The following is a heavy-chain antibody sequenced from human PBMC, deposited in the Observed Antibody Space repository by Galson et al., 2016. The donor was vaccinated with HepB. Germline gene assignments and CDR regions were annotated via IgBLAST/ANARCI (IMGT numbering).Heavy chain of an antibody. CDR2: INNSGGRT. CDR3: AKDRWTGQLLPHGFDY. CDR1: EFTFTSYA. V-gene: IGHV3-23*01. Sequence: SLRLSCAASEFTFTSYAMSWVRQAPGKGLEWVSSINNSGGRTHYADSVKGRFTISRDNSKNTLFLQMKSLRAEDTALYYCAKDRWTGQLLPHGFDYWGQGTLVTVSS. J-gene: IGHJ4*02. D-gene: IGHD6-6*01.